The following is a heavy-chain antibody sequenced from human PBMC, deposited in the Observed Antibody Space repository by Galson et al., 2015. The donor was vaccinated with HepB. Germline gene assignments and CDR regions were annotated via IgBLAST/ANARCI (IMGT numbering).Heavy chain of an antibody. CDR1: GFTFSSYA. CDR3: AKEGSTVDPYWYFDL. V-gene: IGHV3-23*01. CDR2: ISGSGGST. Sequence: SLRLSCAVSGFTFSSYAMNWVRQAPGKGLERVSAISGSGGSTYYADSVKGRFTISRDNSKNTLYLQMNSLRAEDTAVYYCAKEGSTVDPYWYFDLWGRGTLVTVSS. D-gene: IGHD4-23*01. J-gene: IGHJ2*01.